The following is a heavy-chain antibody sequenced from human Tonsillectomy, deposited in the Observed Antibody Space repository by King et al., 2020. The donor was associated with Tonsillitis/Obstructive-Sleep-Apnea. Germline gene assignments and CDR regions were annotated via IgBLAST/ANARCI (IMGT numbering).Heavy chain of an antibody. CDR3: ARGFDSDWYMDV. Sequence: VQLVESGGGVVQPGRSLRLSCAASGFTFSNYAMHWVRQAPGMGLEWVAVISYDGSTKYYADSVKGRFTISRDNSKNTLYLQMNSLRAEGTAVYYCARGFDSDWYMDVWGKGTTVTVSS. V-gene: IGHV3-30*01. J-gene: IGHJ6*03. CDR2: ISYDGSTK. D-gene: IGHD3/OR15-3a*01. CDR1: GFTFSNYA.